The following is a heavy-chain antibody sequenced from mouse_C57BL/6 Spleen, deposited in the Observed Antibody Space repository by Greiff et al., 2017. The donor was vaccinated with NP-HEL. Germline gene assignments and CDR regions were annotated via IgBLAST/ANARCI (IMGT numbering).Heavy chain of an antibody. CDR1: GYAFTNYL. D-gene: IGHD1-1*01. CDR2: INPGSGGT. CDR3: ARRLDYYGSTLDY. J-gene: IGHJ2*01. V-gene: IGHV1-54*01. Sequence: QVQLQQSGAELVRPGTSVKVSCKASGYAFTNYLIEWVKQRPGQGLEWIGVINPGSGGTNYNEKFKGKATLTADKSSSTAYIQLSSLTSEDSAVYFCARRLDYYGSTLDYWGQGTTLTVSS.